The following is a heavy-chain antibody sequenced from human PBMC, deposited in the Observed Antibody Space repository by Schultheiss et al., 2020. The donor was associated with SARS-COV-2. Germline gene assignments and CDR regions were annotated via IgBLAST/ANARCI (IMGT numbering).Heavy chain of an antibody. CDR1: GGSINSGDYY. V-gene: IGHV4-31*01. Sequence: SETLSLTCTVSGGSINSGDYYWSWIRQYPGKGLELMGYIFYSGGTFYNPSLKSHVIISLDTSKKQFSLTLRSVTAADTAVYYCARDLAQTAAGTLGRSRYYGLDVWGQGTTVTVSS. D-gene: IGHD6-13*01. CDR2: IFYSGGT. CDR3: ARDLAQTAAGTLGRSRYYGLDV. J-gene: IGHJ6*01.